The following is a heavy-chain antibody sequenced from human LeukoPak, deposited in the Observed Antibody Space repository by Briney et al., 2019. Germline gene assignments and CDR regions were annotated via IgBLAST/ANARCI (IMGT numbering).Heavy chain of an antibody. V-gene: IGHV3-23*01. CDR1: GGSISSSSYY. D-gene: IGHD5-18*01. CDR2: IGASGGST. Sequence: PSETLSLTCTVSGGSISSSSYYWGWIRQAPGKGLEWVSTIGASGGSTYYADSVKGRFTISRDNSKNTLYLQMNSLRAEDTAVYYCAKIKYGGDTYGRVEDWGQGTLVTVSS. J-gene: IGHJ4*02. CDR3: AKIKYGGDTYGRVED.